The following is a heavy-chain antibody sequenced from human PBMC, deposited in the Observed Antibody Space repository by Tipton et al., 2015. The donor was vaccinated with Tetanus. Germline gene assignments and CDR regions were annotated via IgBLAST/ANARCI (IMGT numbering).Heavy chain of an antibody. CDR2: IYNSGST. J-gene: IGHJ4*02. D-gene: IGHD1-26*01. CDR3: ARDQARGARGWNYFDY. V-gene: IGHV4-31*03. CDR1: VGSISTGGYY. Sequence: TLSLTCTVSVGSISTGGYYWSWIRQHPGKGLEWIGDIYNSGSTYYNPSLKSRVTISVDTSENHFSLKWNSVTAADTAVYFCARDQARGARGWNYFDYWGQGIQVTVSS.